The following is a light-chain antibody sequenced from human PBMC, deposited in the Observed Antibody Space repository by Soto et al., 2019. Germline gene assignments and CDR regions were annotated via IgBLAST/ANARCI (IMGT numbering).Light chain of an antibody. V-gene: IGKV3-20*01. Sequence: VMTQSPATLSVSPGDSATLSCRASQSVSSNLAWYQQKTGQAPRLLIYGESSRATGIPDRLSGSGSGTDLTLTISRLEPEDFAVYYCQKYGSSPWTXGQGTKVDI. CDR3: QKYGSSPWT. CDR1: QSVSSN. J-gene: IGKJ1*01. CDR2: GES.